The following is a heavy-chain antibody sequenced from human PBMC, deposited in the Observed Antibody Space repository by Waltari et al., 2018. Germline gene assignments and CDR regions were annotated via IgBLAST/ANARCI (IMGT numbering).Heavy chain of an antibody. J-gene: IGHJ4*02. CDR3: AKDRPYESSF. Sequence: QAQLVESGGGVVQPGRSLRLSCAVSGFRFSYYAMHWVRQAPGKGLEWVAVISSDGSNKYYADSVKGRFTISRDNSKNTLYLQMNSLRLEDTALYYCAKDRPYESSFWGQGTLVTVSS. V-gene: IGHV3-30*18. CDR2: ISSDGSNK. CDR1: GFRFSYYA. D-gene: IGHD3-22*01.